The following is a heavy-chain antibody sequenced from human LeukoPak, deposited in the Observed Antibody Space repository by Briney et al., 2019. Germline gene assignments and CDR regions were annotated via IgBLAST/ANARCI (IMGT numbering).Heavy chain of an antibody. CDR1: GGSINSRSYS. J-gene: IGHJ6*03. V-gene: IGHV4-39*07. CDR2: INYRGNT. D-gene: IGHD4-11*01. CDR3: ARGRVSSSTWYSTYYYYFYMDV. Sequence: SETLSLTCSVSGGSINSRSYSWTWIRQPPGKDLEWIGSINYRGNTYFNPSLKSRVSMSVDTSTNQFSLRLRSVTAADTAVYFCARGRVSSSTWYSTYYYYFYMDVWGKGTTVTVSS.